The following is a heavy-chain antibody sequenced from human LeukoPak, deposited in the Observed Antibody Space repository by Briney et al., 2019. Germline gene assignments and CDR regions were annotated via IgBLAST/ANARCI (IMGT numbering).Heavy chain of an antibody. CDR2: VDHTGST. CDR1: DDSITMYY. V-gene: IGHV4-59*01. D-gene: IGHD1-1*01. J-gene: IGHJ6*03. Sequence: SETLSLTCTVSDDSITMYYWTWIRQPPGKGLEWIGYVDHTGSTKFNPSLNGRVSISRDTSKNLFSLRLRSVTAADTGVYFCARGRVSSSTWYSTYYYYFYMDVWGKGTTVTVSS. CDR3: ARGRVSSSTWYSTYYYYFYMDV.